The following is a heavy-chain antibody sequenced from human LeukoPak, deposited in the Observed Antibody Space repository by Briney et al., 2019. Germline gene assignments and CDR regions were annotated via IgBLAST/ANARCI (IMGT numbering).Heavy chain of an antibody. D-gene: IGHD6-19*01. CDR2: TIPIFGTA. CDR1: GGTFSSYA. CDR3: ARGSKVAVRAVADL. Sequence: ASVKVSCKASGGTFSSYAISWVRKSPGQGLEWMGGTIPIFGTANSAQKFQGRVTTTADESTRTAYIELRSLRSGDTAVYYCARGSKVAVRAVADLWGQGTLVTVSS. J-gene: IGHJ5*02. V-gene: IGHV1-69*13.